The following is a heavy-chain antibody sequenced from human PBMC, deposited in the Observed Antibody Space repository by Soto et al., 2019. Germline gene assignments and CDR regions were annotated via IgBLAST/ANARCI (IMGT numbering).Heavy chain of an antibody. CDR3: ASAPGLWRRIDAFDI. D-gene: IGHD5-18*01. J-gene: IGHJ3*02. CDR1: GYTFTSYG. CDR2: ISAYNGNT. Sequence: QVQLVQSGAEVKKPGASVKVSCKASGYTFTSYGISWVRQAPGQGLEWMGWISAYNGNTNYAQKLQGRVTMTTDTSXXKAYRELRSLRSDDTAVYYCASAPGLWRRIDAFDIWGQGTMVTVSS. V-gene: IGHV1-18*01.